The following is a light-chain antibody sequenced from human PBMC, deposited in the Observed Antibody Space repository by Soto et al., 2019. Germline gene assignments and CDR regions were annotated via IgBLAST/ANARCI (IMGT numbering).Light chain of an antibody. J-gene: IGKJ1*01. Sequence: EIVLTQSPGTLSLSPGERATLSCRASHSVSSSYLAWHQQKPGQAPRLLIYGASSRATGIPDRFSGSGSGTDFTLTISRLEPEDFAVYYCQQYGSSPGTFGQGTKVDIK. CDR3: QQYGSSPGT. CDR2: GAS. V-gene: IGKV3-20*01. CDR1: HSVSSSY.